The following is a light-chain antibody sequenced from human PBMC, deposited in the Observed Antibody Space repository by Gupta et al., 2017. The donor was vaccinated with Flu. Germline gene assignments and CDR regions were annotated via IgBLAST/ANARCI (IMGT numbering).Light chain of an antibody. Sequence: DIQLTQPPSSLSAAVGDRVTITCRASQSISSYLNWYQQTPGKAPKFLIYSASNLQSGVSSRFSGSGSGTDFTLTISSLQPEDFATYYCQQSYTTPLTFGGGTKVEIK. V-gene: IGKV1-39*01. J-gene: IGKJ4*01. CDR2: SAS. CDR3: QQSYTTPLT. CDR1: QSISSY.